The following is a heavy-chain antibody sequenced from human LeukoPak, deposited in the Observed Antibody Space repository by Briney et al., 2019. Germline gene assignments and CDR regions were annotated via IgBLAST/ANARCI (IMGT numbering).Heavy chain of an antibody. Sequence: GESLRISCKGSGYSFTSYWIGWVRQMPGKGLEWMGIIYPGDSDTRYSPSFQGQVTISADKSISTAYLQWSSLKASDTAMYYCARQGCSGGSCLYYYYGMDVWGQGTTVTVSS. CDR1: GYSFTSYW. D-gene: IGHD2-15*01. J-gene: IGHJ6*02. CDR2: IYPGDSDT. V-gene: IGHV5-51*01. CDR3: ARQGCSGGSCLYYYYGMDV.